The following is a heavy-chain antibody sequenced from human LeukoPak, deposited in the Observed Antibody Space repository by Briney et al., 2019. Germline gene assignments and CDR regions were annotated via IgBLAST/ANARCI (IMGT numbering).Heavy chain of an antibody. V-gene: IGHV1-46*01. CDR1: GYTFTSYY. J-gene: IGHJ4*02. D-gene: IGHD6-13*01. CDR3: ARAVPYIAAAGTGRDY. CDR2: INRSGGST. Sequence: ASVKVSCKASGYTFTSYYMHWVRQNPRQRLEWMGIINRSGGSTSYAQKFQGIVTLIRDTSTSTVYMEPSSLRSEDPAVYYCARAVPYIAAAGTGRDYWGQGTLVTVSS.